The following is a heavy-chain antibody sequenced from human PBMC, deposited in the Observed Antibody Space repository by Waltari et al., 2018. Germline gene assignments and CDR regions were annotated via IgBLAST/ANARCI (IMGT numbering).Heavy chain of an antibody. D-gene: IGHD3-10*01. CDR1: GGSISSYY. J-gene: IGHJ4*02. CDR2: IYTSGST. Sequence: QVQLQESGPGLVKPSETLSLTCTVSGGSISSYYWSWIRQPAGKGLEWIGRIYTSGSTNYNPSLKSRVTMSVDTSKNQFSLKLSAVTAADTAVYYCARDSMVRGVITPFDYWGQGTLVTVSS. V-gene: IGHV4-4*07. CDR3: ARDSMVRGVITPFDY.